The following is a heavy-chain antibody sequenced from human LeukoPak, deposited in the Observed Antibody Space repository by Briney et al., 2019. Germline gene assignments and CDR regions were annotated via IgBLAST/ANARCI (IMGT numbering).Heavy chain of an antibody. J-gene: IGHJ4*02. CDR2: ISSSSSYK. CDR3: ARDGYSSGADYFDY. V-gene: IGHV3-21*01. D-gene: IGHD6-19*01. Sequence: GGSLRLSCAASGFTFSSYTMNWVRQAPGQGLEWVSSISSSSSYKYYVDSMKGRFTISRDNAKDSLYLQMNSLRAEDTAVYYCARDGYSSGADYFDYWGQGTLVTVSS. CDR1: GFTFSSYT.